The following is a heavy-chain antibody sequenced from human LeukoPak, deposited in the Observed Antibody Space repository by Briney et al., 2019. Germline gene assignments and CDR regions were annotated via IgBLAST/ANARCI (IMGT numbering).Heavy chain of an antibody. J-gene: IGHJ4*02. Sequence: GGSLRLSCAASGFTVSSNYMSWVRQAPGKGLEWVSVIYSGGSTYYADSVKGRFTISRDNSKNTLYPQMNSLRAEDTAVYYCARGASIVVDNGYYFDYWGQGTLVTVSS. CDR2: IYSGGST. D-gene: IGHD3-22*01. V-gene: IGHV3-66*01. CDR3: ARGASIVVDNGYYFDY. CDR1: GFTVSSNY.